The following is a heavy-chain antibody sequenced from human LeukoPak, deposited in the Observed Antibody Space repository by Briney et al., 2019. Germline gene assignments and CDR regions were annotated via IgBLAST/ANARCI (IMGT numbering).Heavy chain of an antibody. CDR2: IYSGGST. Sequence: GGSLRLSCTVSGFTVSSNYTSWVRQAPGEGLEWVSVIYSGGSTYYADSVRGRFTISRDNSKNTLYLQMNSLRAEDTAVYYCARDGKYYDILTGYYSPFDYWGQGTLVTVSS. CDR1: GFTVSSNY. D-gene: IGHD3-9*01. V-gene: IGHV3-66*01. CDR3: ARDGKYYDILTGYYSPFDY. J-gene: IGHJ4*02.